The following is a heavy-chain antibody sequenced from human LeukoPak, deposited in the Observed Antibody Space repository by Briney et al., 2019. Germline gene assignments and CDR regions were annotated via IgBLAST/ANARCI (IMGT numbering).Heavy chain of an antibody. D-gene: IGHD4/OR15-4a*01. V-gene: IGHV3-21*01. CDR3: VRIPNSANFPNWFDP. CDR2: IDGSSFNG. J-gene: IGHJ5*02. Sequence: PGGSLRLSCAASGFFFNTYTMNWVRRAPGKGLEWVSSIDGSSFNGYYADSVKGRFMISRDNAKNSLYLQMDSLRTEHTAVYYCVRIPNSANFPNWFDPWGPGTLVTVSS. CDR1: GFFFNTYT.